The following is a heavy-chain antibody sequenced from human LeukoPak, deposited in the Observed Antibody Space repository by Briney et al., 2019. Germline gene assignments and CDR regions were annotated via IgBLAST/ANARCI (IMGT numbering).Heavy chain of an antibody. J-gene: IGHJ4*02. Sequence: GGSLGLSCAASGFTFNNAWMNWVRQPPGKGLEWVSSIFPSGGEIHYADSVRGRFTISRDNSKSTLSLQMNSLRAEDTAIYYCATYRQVLLPFESWGQGTLVTVSS. V-gene: IGHV3-23*01. CDR3: ATYRQVLLPFES. CDR1: GFTFNNAW. D-gene: IGHD2-8*02. CDR2: IFPSGGEI.